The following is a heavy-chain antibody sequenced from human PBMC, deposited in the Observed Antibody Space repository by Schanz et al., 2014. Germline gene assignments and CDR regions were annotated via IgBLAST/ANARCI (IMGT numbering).Heavy chain of an antibody. CDR1: GFTFSTYA. J-gene: IGHJ4*02. D-gene: IGHD6-13*01. V-gene: IGHV3-23*04. Sequence: EVQLVESGGGLVQPGGSLRLSCAASGFTFSTYAMNWVRQAPGKGLEWVSGISGSGGDTYYVDSVKGRFTVSRDNSENTLSFQMNSLRAEDTAISSYTKPPPAYTSTWYTYYFDYWGQGTLVTVSS. CDR2: ISGSGGDT. CDR3: TKPPPAYTSTWYTYYFDY.